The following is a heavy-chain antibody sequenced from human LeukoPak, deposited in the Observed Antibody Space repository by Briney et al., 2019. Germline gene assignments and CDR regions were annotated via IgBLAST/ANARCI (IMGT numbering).Heavy chain of an antibody. D-gene: IGHD6-13*01. J-gene: IGHJ6*02. Sequence: PSETLSLTCTVSGGSISSYYWSWIRQPPGKGLEWIGYIYYSGSTNYNPSLKSRVTISVDTSKNQFSLKLSSVTAADTAVYYCARDGYSAYYYGMDVWGHGTTVTVSS. V-gene: IGHV4-59*01. CDR3: ARDGYSAYYYGMDV. CDR1: GGSISSYY. CDR2: IYYSGST.